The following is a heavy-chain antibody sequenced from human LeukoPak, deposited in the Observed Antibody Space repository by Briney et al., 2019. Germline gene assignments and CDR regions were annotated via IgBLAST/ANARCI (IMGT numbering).Heavy chain of an antibody. D-gene: IGHD5-18*01. CDR2: ISSSISYT. CDR1: GFTFSDYY. J-gene: IGHJ4*02. V-gene: IGHV3-11*03. CDR3: ASGGYSYGGDY. Sequence: TGGSLRLSCAASGFTFSDYYMSWIRQAPGKGLEWVPYISSSISYTNYADSVKGRFTISRDNAKNSLYLQMNSLRAEDTAVYYRASGGYSYGGDYWGQGTLVTVSS.